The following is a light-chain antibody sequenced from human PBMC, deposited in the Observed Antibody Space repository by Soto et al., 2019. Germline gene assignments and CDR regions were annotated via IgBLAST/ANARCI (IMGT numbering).Light chain of an antibody. Sequence: EIVLTQSPGTLSLSPGERATLSCRASQTVNSDYLVWYQQKPDQAPRLLIYAASSRATGIPDRFSGSGSGTDFTLTISRLAPEDFAVYYCQQYGSLPYTFGQGTKLEIK. CDR1: QTVNSDY. V-gene: IGKV3-20*01. CDR2: AAS. J-gene: IGKJ2*01. CDR3: QQYGSLPYT.